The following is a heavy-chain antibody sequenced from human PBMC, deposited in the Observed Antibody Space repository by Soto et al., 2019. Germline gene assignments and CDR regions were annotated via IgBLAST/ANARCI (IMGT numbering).Heavy chain of an antibody. CDR2: ISSSSSYI. V-gene: IGHV3-21*01. Sequence: EVQLVESGGGLVKPGGSLRLSCAASGFTFSSYSMNWVRQAPGKGLEWVSSISSSSSYIYYADSVKGRFTISRDNAKNSLYLQMNSLRAEDTAVYYCARSDIVVVVAATGFDYWGQGTLVTVSS. J-gene: IGHJ4*02. CDR1: GFTFSSYS. CDR3: ARSDIVVVVAATGFDY. D-gene: IGHD2-15*01.